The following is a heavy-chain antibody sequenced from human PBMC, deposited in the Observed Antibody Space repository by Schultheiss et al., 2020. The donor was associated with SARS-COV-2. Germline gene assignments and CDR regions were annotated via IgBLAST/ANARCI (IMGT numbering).Heavy chain of an antibody. CDR1: GFTFSSYA. D-gene: IGHD6-13*01. CDR3: ARDRAYSSSWYAGCCPES. V-gene: IGHV3-23*01. J-gene: IGHJ5*02. CDR2: ISGSGGST. Sequence: GGSLRLSCAASGFTFSSYAMSWVRQAPGKGLEWVSAISGSGGSTYYADSVKGRFTISRDDSKNTLYLQMNSLRAEDTAVYYCARDRAYSSSWYAGCCPESWGQGTLVTGSS.